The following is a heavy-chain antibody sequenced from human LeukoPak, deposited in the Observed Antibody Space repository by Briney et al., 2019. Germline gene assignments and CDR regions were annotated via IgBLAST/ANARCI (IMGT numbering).Heavy chain of an antibody. CDR3: AREARVGDFGSGYYHFDY. CDR2: ISAYNGNT. Sequence: ASVKVSCKSSGYTFTSYGISWVRQPPAQGLEWMGWISAYNGNTNYAQKLQGRVTMTTDTSTSTAYMELRSLRSDDTAVYYCAREARVGDFGSGYYHFDYWGQGTLVTVSS. V-gene: IGHV1-18*01. J-gene: IGHJ4*02. D-gene: IGHD3-3*01. CDR1: GYTFTSYG.